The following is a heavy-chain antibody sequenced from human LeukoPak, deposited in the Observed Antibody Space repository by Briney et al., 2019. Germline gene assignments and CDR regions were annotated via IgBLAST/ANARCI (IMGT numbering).Heavy chain of an antibody. V-gene: IGHV4-34*01. CDR2: INHSGST. D-gene: IGHD1-26*01. Sequence: KPSETLSLTCAVYGGSFSGYYWSWIRQPPGKGLEWIGEINHSGSTNYNPSLKSRVTISVDTSKNQFSLKLSSVTAADTAVYYCARGSLMGATKYWGQGTLVTVSS. J-gene: IGHJ4*02. CDR3: ARGSLMGATKY. CDR1: GGSFSGYY.